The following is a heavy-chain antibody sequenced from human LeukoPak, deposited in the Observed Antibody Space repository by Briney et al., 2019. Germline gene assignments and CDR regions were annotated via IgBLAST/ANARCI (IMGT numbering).Heavy chain of an antibody. CDR3: ASRTMVQGVIKVDY. J-gene: IGHJ4*02. D-gene: IGHD3-10*01. CDR2: INHSGST. CDR1: GGSFSGYY. V-gene: IGHV4-34*01. Sequence: TSSETLSLTCAVYGGSFSGYYWSWIRQPPGKGLEWIGEINHSGSTNYNPSLKSRVTISVDTSKNQFSLKLSSVTAADTAVYYCASRTMVQGVIKVDYWGQGTLVTVSS.